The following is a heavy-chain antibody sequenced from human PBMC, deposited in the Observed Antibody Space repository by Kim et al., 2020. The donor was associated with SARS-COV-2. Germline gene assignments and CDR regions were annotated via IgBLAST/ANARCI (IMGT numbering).Heavy chain of an antibody. Sequence: SVKGRFTISRDNSKNSLYLQMNSLRTEDTALYYCAKGAYSSGWYYWYFDLWGRGTLVTVSS. CDR3: AKGAYSSGWYYWYFDL. V-gene: IGHV3-43*01. D-gene: IGHD6-19*01. J-gene: IGHJ2*01.